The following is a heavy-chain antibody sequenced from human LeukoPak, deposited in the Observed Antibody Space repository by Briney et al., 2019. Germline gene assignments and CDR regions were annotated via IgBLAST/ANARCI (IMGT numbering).Heavy chain of an antibody. CDR3: AKDPSEVSATFFDF. Sequence: GGSLRLSCAASGFTFNDYTMHWVRQAPGKGLEWVSLISWDGGTTYYADSVKGRFTISRDNSKNSLSLQMNSLRTEDTALYYCAKDPSEVSATFFDFWGQGTLVTVSS. CDR1: GFTFNDYT. J-gene: IGHJ4*02. D-gene: IGHD2-15*01. V-gene: IGHV3-43*01. CDR2: ISWDGGTT.